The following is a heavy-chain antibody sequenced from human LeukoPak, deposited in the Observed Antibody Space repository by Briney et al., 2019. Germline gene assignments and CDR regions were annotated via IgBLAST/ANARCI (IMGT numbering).Heavy chain of an antibody. J-gene: IGHJ4*02. CDR2: INSDGSNT. CDR3: ARGWRIALFS. V-gene: IGHV3-74*01. CDR1: GFTFSSYW. Sequence: GGSVRLSCAASGFTFSSYWMHWVRQAPGKGLVWGSRINSDGSNTNYADSVKGRFTISRDNAKNTLYLQMNSLRAEDRAVYYCARGWRIALFSWGRGTLVTVS. D-gene: IGHD6-6*01.